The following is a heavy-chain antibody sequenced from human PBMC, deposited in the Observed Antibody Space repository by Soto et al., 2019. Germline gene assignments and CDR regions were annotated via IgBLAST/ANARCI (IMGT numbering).Heavy chain of an antibody. V-gene: IGHV3-30*18. CDR1: GFTLSNYG. Sequence: QRLSCAASGFTLSNYGMHWVRQAPGKGLEWVALISYDESNKYYGDSVKGRFTISRDNSKNTLYLQMNGLRPEDTAVYYCAKAAYYDSSGYYGAFDFWGQGTLVTVSS. J-gene: IGHJ4*02. CDR2: ISYDESNK. CDR3: AKAAYYDSSGYYGAFDF. D-gene: IGHD3-22*01.